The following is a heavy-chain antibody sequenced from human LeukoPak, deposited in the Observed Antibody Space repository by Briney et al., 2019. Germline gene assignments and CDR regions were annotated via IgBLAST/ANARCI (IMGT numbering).Heavy chain of an antibody. J-gene: IGHJ6*02. V-gene: IGHV3-21*01. CDR1: GFTFSSYS. D-gene: IGHD2-2*01. Sequence: PGGSLRLSCAASGFTFSSYSMNWVRQAPGKGLEWVSSISSSRSYIYYADSVKGRFTISRDNAKNSLYLQMNSLRAEDTAVYYCARDGYCSSTSCYDHYYYGMDVWGQGTTVTVSS. CDR3: ARDGYCSSTSCYDHYYYGMDV. CDR2: ISSSRSYI.